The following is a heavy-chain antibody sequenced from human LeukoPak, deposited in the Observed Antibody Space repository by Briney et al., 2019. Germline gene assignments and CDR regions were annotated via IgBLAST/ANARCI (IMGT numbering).Heavy chain of an antibody. CDR3: AKDGGYCSGGSCDFDY. CDR2: IWYDGSNK. D-gene: IGHD2-15*01. V-gene: IGHV3-33*06. J-gene: IGHJ4*02. Sequence: GGSLRPSCAASGFTFSSYGMHWVRQAPGKGLEWVAVIWYDGSNKYYADSVKGRFTISRDNSKNTLYLQMNSLRAEDTAVYYCAKDGGYCSGGSCDFDYWGQGTLVTVSS. CDR1: GFTFSSYG.